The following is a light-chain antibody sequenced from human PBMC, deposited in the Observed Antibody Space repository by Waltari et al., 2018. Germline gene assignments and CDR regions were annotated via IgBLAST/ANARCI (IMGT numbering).Light chain of an antibody. Sequence: EIVLTQSPATLSLSPGERATLSCRASQSVSTYLAWYQQRPGQPPRLLIYDSPSRATGIPARFSGSGSETDFTLTISSLEPEDFAVYYCQQRFKWPLTFGGGSKVEI. V-gene: IGKV3-11*01. CDR3: QQRFKWPLT. J-gene: IGKJ4*01. CDR1: QSVSTY. CDR2: DSP.